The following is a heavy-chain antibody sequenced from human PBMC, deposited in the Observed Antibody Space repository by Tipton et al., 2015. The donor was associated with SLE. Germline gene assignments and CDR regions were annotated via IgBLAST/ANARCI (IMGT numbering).Heavy chain of an antibody. Sequence: SLRLSCAASGFTFSDYYMSWIRQAPGKGLEWVSYISSSSSYTNYADSVKGRFTISRDNAKNSLYLQMNSLRAEDTAVYYCARGAPPPFWSGYEYYFDYWGQGTLVTVSS. J-gene: IGHJ4*02. CDR3: ARGAPPPFWSGYEYYFDY. CDR2: ISSSSSYT. V-gene: IGHV3-11*05. D-gene: IGHD3-3*01. CDR1: GFTFSDYY.